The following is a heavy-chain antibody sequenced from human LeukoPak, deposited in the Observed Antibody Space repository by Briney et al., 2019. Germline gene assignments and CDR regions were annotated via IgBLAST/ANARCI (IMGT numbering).Heavy chain of an antibody. Sequence: SETLSLTCTVSGGSISSHYWSWIRQPPGKGLEWTGYIYYSGSTNYNPSLKSRVTISVDTSKNQFSLKLSSVTAADTAVYYCARAYYDFWSGYYTGISYYFDYWGQGTLVTVSS. CDR3: ARAYYDFWSGYYTGISYYFDY. D-gene: IGHD3-3*01. CDR1: GGSISSHY. CDR2: IYYSGST. V-gene: IGHV4-59*11. J-gene: IGHJ4*02.